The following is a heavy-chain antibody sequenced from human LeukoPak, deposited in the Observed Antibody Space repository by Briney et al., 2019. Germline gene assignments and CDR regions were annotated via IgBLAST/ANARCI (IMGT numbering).Heavy chain of an antibody. CDR3: ARGARLGELSSFPEGI. J-gene: IGHJ3*02. CDR2: IIPIFGTA. CDR1: GGTFSSYA. D-gene: IGHD3-16*02. V-gene: IGHV1-69*13. Sequence: SVKASCKASGGTFSSYAISWVRQAPGQGLEWMGGIIPIFGTANYAQKFQGRVTITADESTSTAYMELSSLRSEDTAVYYCARGARLGELSSFPEGIWGQATMVTVSS.